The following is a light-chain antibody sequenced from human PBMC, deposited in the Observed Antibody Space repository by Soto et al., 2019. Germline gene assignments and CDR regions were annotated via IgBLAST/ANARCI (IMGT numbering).Light chain of an antibody. V-gene: IGKV1-5*03. CDR2: KAS. Sequence: DIQMTQSPSTLSASVGDRVTITCRASQSISSWLVWYQQKSGKAPKLLIYKASSLESGVPSRFSGSGSVTEFTLTISSLQPDDFATYYCQQYHSYLTLGGGTKMEIK. CDR1: QSISSW. CDR3: QQYHSYLT. J-gene: IGKJ4*01.